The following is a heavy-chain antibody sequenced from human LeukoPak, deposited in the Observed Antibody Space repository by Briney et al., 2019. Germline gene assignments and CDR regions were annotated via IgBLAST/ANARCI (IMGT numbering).Heavy chain of an antibody. V-gene: IGHV4-38-2*02. D-gene: IGHD6-19*01. J-gene: IGHJ6*03. CDR3: ARDETYTSDWQSNHYYYYMDV. CDR1: GYSISSGYY. Sequence: KSSETLSLTCTVSGYSISSGYYWGWIRQPPEKGLEWIGSIYHSGTTYYNPSLKSRVTISVDTSKNQFSLNLSSVTAADTAVYYCARDETYTSDWQSNHYYYYMDVWGKGTTVTVSS. CDR2: IYHSGTT.